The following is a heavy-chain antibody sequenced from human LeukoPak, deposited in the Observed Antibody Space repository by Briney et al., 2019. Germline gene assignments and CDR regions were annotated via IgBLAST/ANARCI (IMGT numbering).Heavy chain of an antibody. Sequence: GRSLRLSCAASGFTFCSYGMHWVRQAPGKGLEWVAVIWYDGSNKYYADSVKGRFTISRDNSKNTLYLQMNSLRAEDTAVYYCARARRYYGSGVKDAFDIWGQGTMVTVSS. CDR3: ARARRYYGSGVKDAFDI. CDR2: IWYDGSNK. CDR1: GFTFCSYG. J-gene: IGHJ3*02. V-gene: IGHV3-33*01. D-gene: IGHD3-10*01.